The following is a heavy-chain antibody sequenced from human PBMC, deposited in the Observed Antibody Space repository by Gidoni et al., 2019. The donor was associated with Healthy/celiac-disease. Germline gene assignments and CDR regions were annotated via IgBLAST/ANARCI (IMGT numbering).Heavy chain of an antibody. CDR2: IWYDGSNK. J-gene: IGHJ3*02. V-gene: IGHV3-33*01. D-gene: IGHD3-3*01. Sequence: VRQAPGKGLEWVAVIWYDGSNKYYADSVKGRFTISRDNSKNTLYLQMNSLRAEDTAVYYCARGGIFWSGYYDAFDIWGQGTMVTVSS. CDR3: ARGGIFWSGYYDAFDI.